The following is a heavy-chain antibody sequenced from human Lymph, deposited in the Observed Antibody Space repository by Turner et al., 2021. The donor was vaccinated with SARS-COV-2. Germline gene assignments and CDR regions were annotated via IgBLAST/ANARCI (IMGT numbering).Heavy chain of an antibody. J-gene: IGHJ4*02. Sequence: EVQLLESGGGLVQPGGSLRLSCAASGLTFSSYAMSWVRQAPGKGLEWVSGISGSGGRPYNADSVKGRFTVSRDDSKYTLYLQMNSLRAEDTAVYYCAKVTGSSWYKGIDYWGQGTLVTVSS. CDR3: AKVTGSSWYKGIDY. V-gene: IGHV3-23*01. CDR2: ISGSGGRP. CDR1: GLTFSSYA. D-gene: IGHD6-13*01.